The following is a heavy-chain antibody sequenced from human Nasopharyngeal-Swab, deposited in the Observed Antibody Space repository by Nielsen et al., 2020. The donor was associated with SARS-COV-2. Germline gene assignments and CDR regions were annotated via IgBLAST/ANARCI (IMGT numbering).Heavy chain of an antibody. Sequence: VRQVPGKGLEWVGRIKSKTDGGTTDYAAPVKGRFTISRDDSKNTLYLQMNSLKTEDTAVYYCTTYSSSHFDYWGQGTLVTVSS. CDR2: IKSKTDGGTT. J-gene: IGHJ4*02. D-gene: IGHD6-6*01. CDR3: TTYSSSHFDY. V-gene: IGHV3-15*01.